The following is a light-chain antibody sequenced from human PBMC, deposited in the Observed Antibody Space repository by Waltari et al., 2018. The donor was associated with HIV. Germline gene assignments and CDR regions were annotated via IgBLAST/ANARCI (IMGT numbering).Light chain of an antibody. V-gene: IGLV1-51*01. Sequence: QSVLTQPPSVSAAPGQKITISCSGSSPNIGNNYVSWYQQLPGTAPKPLIYDNHQRPSGIPDRFSGSKSGTSATLGITGLQTGDEADYYCGTWDSSLSAGVFGGGTKVTVL. CDR2: DNH. CDR1: SPNIGNNY. CDR3: GTWDSSLSAGV. J-gene: IGLJ2*01.